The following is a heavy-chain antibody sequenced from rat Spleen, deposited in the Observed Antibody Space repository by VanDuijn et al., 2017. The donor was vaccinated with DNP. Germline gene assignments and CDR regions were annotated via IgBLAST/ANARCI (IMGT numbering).Heavy chain of an antibody. CDR1: GFIFRPYW. CDR2: IIYAGRRT. CDR3: ARFSRGVDY. D-gene: IGHD1-11*01. V-gene: IGHV5-29*01. Sequence: EVQFVSSGGGPVPPGRSLPLSCVASGFIFRPYWMPWIRPAPKKGLEWVAHIIYAGRRTYSRDSVQGRFTISRDNAKSTLYLQMDSLRSEDTATYYCARFSRGVDYWGQGVMVTVSS. J-gene: IGHJ2*01.